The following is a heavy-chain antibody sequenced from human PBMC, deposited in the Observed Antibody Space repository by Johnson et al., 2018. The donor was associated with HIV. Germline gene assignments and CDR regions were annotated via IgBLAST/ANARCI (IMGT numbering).Heavy chain of an antibody. J-gene: IGHJ3*02. CDR2: IKWNGGST. CDR1: GFTFNDYG. V-gene: IGHV3-20*04. D-gene: IGHD6-19*01. CDR3: AIRKPGRVYQCLFDAFDI. Sequence: VQLVESGGGVVRPGGSLRLSCAASGFTFNDYGMTWVRQAPGKGLEWVSGIKWNGGSTGSADSVKGRFTISRDNAKNSLYLQMNSLRAEDTALYYCAIRKPGRVYQCLFDAFDIWGQGTMVTVSS.